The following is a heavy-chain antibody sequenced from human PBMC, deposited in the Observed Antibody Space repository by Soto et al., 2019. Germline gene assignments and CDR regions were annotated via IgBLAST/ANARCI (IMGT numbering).Heavy chain of an antibody. D-gene: IGHD2-15*01. J-gene: IGHJ5*02. V-gene: IGHV1-18*01. CDR3: ARDSADIVVVVAATRDWFDP. CDR2: ISAYNGNT. CDR1: GYTFTSYG. Sequence: QVQLVQSGAEVKKPGASVKVSCKASGYTFTSYGISWVRQAPGQGLEWMGWISAYNGNTNYAQKLQGRVTMTTDTSTSTAYMELRSLRSDDTAVYYCARDSADIVVVVAATRDWFDPWGQWNLVTVSS.